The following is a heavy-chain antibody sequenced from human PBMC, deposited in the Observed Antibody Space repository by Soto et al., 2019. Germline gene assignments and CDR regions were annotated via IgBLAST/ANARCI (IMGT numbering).Heavy chain of an antibody. CDR2: IRSKANSYAT. CDR1: GFAFSGST. Sequence: GALRLSCSDSGFAFSGSTSHWVRQASGKGLEWVGRIRSKANSYATAYAAAVKGRFIISRDDSETTAYLQTNSLKIEDKAVYYCFRENYFSYHGMDVWGQGTKVTVCS. J-gene: IGHJ6*02. D-gene: IGHD1-7*01. V-gene: IGHV3-73*01. CDR3: FRENYFSYHGMDV.